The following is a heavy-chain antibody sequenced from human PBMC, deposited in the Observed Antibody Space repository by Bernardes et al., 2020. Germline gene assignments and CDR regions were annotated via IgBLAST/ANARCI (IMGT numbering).Heavy chain of an antibody. D-gene: IGHD6-6*01. Sequence: GSLRLSCVASGFIFSDHYMGWIRQAPGKGLEWPSYISNSDSDIYYADSVRGRFTISRDNAKNSLYLQLNSLRAEDAAMYYCAKVQSSSLPFWGQGTLVTGSS. CDR3: AKVQSSSLPF. V-gene: IGHV3-11*01. CDR1: GFIFSDHY. J-gene: IGHJ4*02. CDR2: ISNSDSDI.